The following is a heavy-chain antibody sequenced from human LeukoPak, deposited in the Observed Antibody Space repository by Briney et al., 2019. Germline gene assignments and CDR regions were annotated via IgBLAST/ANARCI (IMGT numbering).Heavy chain of an antibody. CDR2: IFHSGST. CDR1: SGSIFSSNW. V-gene: IGHV4-4*02. D-gene: IGHD3-22*01. CDR3: ARANYYDNSGYSRGAFDI. Sequence: ASETLSLTCAVSSGSIFSSNWWSWVRQPPGKGLEWIGQIFHSGSTSYSPSLKSRVTISVDKSKNQFSLKLTSVTAADTALYYCARANYYDNSGYSRGAFDIWGPGTMVTVSS. J-gene: IGHJ3*02.